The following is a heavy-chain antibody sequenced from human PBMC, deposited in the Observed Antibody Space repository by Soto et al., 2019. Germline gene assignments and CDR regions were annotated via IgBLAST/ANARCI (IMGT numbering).Heavy chain of an antibody. V-gene: IGHV3-66*01. D-gene: IGHD4-4*01. Sequence: GGSLRLSCAASGFTVSSNYMSWVRQAPGKGLEWVSVIYSGGSTYYADSVKGRFTISRDNSKNTLYLQMNSLRAEDTAVYYCASEGTVTTGYYYYYMDVWGKGTTVTVSS. CDR1: GFTVSSNY. CDR3: ASEGTVTTGYYYYYMDV. J-gene: IGHJ6*03. CDR2: IYSGGST.